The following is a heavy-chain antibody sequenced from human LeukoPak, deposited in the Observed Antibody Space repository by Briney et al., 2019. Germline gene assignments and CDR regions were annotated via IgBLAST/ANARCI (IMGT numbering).Heavy chain of an antibody. Sequence: PSETLSLTCTVSGGSISSYYWSWIRQPPGKGLEWIGYIYYSGSTNYSPSLKSRVTISLDTSKNQFSLKLSSVTAADTAVYYCARGGYYGSGNDFRFDPWGQGTLVTVSS. CDR2: IYYSGST. V-gene: IGHV4-59*01. CDR1: GGSISSYY. J-gene: IGHJ5*02. CDR3: ARGGYYGSGNDFRFDP. D-gene: IGHD3-10*01.